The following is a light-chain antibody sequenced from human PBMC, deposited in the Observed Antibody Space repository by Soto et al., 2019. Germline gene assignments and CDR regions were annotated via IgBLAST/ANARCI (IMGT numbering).Light chain of an antibody. CDR3: GTWDSSLSAYV. J-gene: IGLJ1*01. V-gene: IGLV1-51*01. CDR1: SSNIGNNY. CDR2: DNN. Sequence: QSVLTQPPSVSAAPVRKVTISCSGSSSNIGNNYVSWYQQLPGTAPKLLIYDNNKRPSGIPDRFSGSKSGTSATLGITGLQTGDEADYYCGTWDSSLSAYVFGTGTKVTVL.